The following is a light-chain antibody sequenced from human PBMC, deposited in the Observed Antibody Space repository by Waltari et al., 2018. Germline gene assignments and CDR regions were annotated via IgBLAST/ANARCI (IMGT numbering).Light chain of an antibody. J-gene: IGKJ5*01. CDR3: QQYGNLPPSVT. CDR1: QGINKY. CDR2: DAS. Sequence: DIQMTQSPSSLSASVGDRVTITCQASQGINKYLNWYQQKPGKPPNLLIYDASNLETGVPSRIIGSGPGRHFSLPISSLQPEDISTYYCQQYGNLPPSVTFGQGTRLEIK. V-gene: IGKV1-33*01.